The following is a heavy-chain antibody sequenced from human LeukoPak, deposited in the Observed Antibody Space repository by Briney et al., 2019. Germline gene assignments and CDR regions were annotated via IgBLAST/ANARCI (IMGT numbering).Heavy chain of an antibody. Sequence: SETLSLTCAVYGGSFSGYYWSWIRQPPGKGLEWIGEINHSGSTNYNPSLKSRVTISVDTSKNQFSLKLSSVTAADTAVYYCARASPPYYYDSSGCYPGAFDIWGQGTMVTVSS. V-gene: IGHV4-34*01. CDR1: GGSFSGYY. CDR3: ARASPPYYYDSSGCYPGAFDI. J-gene: IGHJ3*02. CDR2: INHSGST. D-gene: IGHD3-22*01.